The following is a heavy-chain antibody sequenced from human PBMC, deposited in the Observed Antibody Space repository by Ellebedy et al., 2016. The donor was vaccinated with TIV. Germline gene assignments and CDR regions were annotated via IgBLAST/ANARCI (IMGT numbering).Heavy chain of an antibody. J-gene: IGHJ6*02. D-gene: IGHD4-17*01. CDR2: VRSDTTTK. V-gene: IGHV3-30*02. Sequence: GGSLRLSCATSGFSVSGMHWVRQAPGKGLEWVAFVRSDTTTKYYADSAKGRFTISRDDSKNTLYLQMNSLRVDDTAVYYCVKGAFPVPTVMAVWGQGTTVTVSS. CDR3: VKGAFPVPTVMAV. CDR1: GFSVSG.